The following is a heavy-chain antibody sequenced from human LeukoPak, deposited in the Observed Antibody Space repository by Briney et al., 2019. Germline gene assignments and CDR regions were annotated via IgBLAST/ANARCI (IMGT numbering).Heavy chain of an antibody. CDR1: GFTFSSYW. CDR3: ARDRGLAAAGTGHYYGMDV. V-gene: IGHV3-7*01. Sequence: GGSLRLSCAASGFTFSSYWMSWVRQAPGKGLEWVANIKQDGSEKYYVDSVKGRFTISRDNAKNSLYLQMNSLRAEDTAVYYCARDRGLAAAGTGHYYGMDVWGQGTTVTVSS. CDR2: IKQDGSEK. D-gene: IGHD6-13*01. J-gene: IGHJ6*02.